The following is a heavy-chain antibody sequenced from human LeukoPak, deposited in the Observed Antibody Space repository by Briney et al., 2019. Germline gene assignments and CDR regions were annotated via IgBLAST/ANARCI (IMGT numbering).Heavy chain of an antibody. V-gene: IGHV3-21*01. Sequence: GGSLRLSCAASGFTFSSYGMSWVRQAPGKGLEWVSSISSSSIYIYYADSVKGRFTISRDNARNSLYLQMNSLRAEDTAVYYCARGYTNYGYAFDIWGQGTMVTVSS. CDR3: ARGYTNYGYAFDI. J-gene: IGHJ3*02. CDR1: GFTFSSYG. D-gene: IGHD4-11*01. CDR2: ISSSSIYI.